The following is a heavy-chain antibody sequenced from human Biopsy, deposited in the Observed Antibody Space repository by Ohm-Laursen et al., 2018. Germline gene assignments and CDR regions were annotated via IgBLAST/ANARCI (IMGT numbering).Heavy chain of an antibody. CDR1: GFSMSSGFH. J-gene: IGHJ4*02. Sequence: GTLSLTCGVSGFSMSSGFHWAWIRQPPGKGLERIGFIYRTGTTTYNPSFKSRVAMAVDTSKNQFSLTLNSVTAADTAVYYCARMKGRGYFDYWGQGTLVIVSS. CDR3: ARMKGRGYFDY. V-gene: IGHV4-38-2*01. D-gene: IGHD2-15*01. CDR2: IYRTGTT.